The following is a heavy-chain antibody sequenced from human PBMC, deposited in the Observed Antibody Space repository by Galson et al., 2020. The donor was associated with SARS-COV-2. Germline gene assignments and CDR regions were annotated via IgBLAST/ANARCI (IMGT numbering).Heavy chain of an antibody. J-gene: IGHJ4*02. CDR3: AKDMRTGIAVAGNFDC. Sequence: GGSLRLSCAASGFTFDDYAMHWVRQVPGKGLEWVSGISWNSGRIGYVDSVRGRFTISRDNAKNSLYLQMNSLRAEDTALYYCAKDMRTGIAVAGNFDCWGQGSLVTVSS. CDR1: GFTFDDYA. CDR2: ISWNSGRI. V-gene: IGHV3-9*01. D-gene: IGHD6-19*01.